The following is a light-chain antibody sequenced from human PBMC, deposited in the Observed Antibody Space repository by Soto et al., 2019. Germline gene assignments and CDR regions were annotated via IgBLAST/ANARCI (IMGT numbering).Light chain of an antibody. CDR2: LNSDGSH. V-gene: IGLV4-69*01. Sequence: QPVLTQSPSASASLGASVKLTCTLSSGHSSYAIAWHQQQPEKGPRYLMKLNSDGSHSKGDGIPDRFSGSSSGAERYLTISSLQSEKEADYYCQTWGTGIRGVFGGGTKLTVL. CDR1: SGHSSYA. J-gene: IGLJ3*02. CDR3: QTWGTGIRGV.